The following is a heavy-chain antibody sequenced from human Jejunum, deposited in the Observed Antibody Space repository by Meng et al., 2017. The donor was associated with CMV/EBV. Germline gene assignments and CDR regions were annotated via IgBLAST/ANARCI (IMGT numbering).Heavy chain of an antibody. J-gene: IGHJ4*02. D-gene: IGHD1-1*01. CDR1: TFSNYG. CDR3: ARDAHNQNFDY. V-gene: IGHV3-30*02. Sequence: TFSNYGMHWVRQAPGKGLEWVAFIWRDESSWRDVSDRHYADSVKGRFTISRDNSKNTLYLQMNSLRADDTAVYYCARDAHNQNFDYWGQGTLVTVSS. CDR2: IWRDESSWRDVSDR.